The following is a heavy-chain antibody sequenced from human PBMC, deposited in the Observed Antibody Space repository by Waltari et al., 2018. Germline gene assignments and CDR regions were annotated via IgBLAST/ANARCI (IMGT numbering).Heavy chain of an antibody. D-gene: IGHD6-13*01. CDR1: GGTFSSYA. CDR2: ISPIFGTA. CDR3: ARDAAAGTGGFDY. J-gene: IGHJ4*02. V-gene: IGHV1-69*05. Sequence: QVQLVQSGAEVKMPGSSVKVSCKASGGTFSSYAISTIRQATTQGLEWMGGISPIFGTANYAQKFQGRVTITTDESTSTAYMELSSRRSEDTAVYYCARDAAAGTGGFDYWGQGTLVTVSS.